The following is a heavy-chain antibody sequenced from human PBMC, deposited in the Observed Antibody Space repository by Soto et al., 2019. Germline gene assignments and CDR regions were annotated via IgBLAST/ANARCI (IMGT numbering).Heavy chain of an antibody. J-gene: IGHJ4*02. Sequence: GGSLRLSCAASGFTFSSYSMNWVRQAPGKGLEWVSSISSSSSYIYYADSVKGRFTISRDNAKNSLYLQMNSLRAEDTAVYYCARDYPSYDILTGPGYWGQGTLVTVSS. V-gene: IGHV3-21*01. CDR1: GFTFSSYS. CDR3: ARDYPSYDILTGPGY. D-gene: IGHD3-9*01. CDR2: ISSSSSYI.